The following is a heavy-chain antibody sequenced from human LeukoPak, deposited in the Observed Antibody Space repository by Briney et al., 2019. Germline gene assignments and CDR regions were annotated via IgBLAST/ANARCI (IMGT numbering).Heavy chain of an antibody. CDR2: ISGSGGTT. Sequence: GGSLRLSCAASGFTFRNYGMSWVRQAPGKGLEWVSTISGSGGTTYYADSVKGRFTISRDNSKNTLYLQMSSLRAEDTAVYYCAKDRGRYYDSSGYYWGYYFDSWGQGILVTVST. D-gene: IGHD3-22*01. V-gene: IGHV3-23*01. J-gene: IGHJ4*02. CDR1: GFTFRNYG. CDR3: AKDRGRYYDSSGYYWGYYFDS.